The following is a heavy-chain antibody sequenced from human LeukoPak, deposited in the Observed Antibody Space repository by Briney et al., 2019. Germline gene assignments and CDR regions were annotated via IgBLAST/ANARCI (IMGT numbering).Heavy chain of an antibody. CDR2: IYTSGST. V-gene: IGHV4-4*07. CDR3: AREGSSSWYRDRPFDY. D-gene: IGHD6-13*01. J-gene: IGHJ4*02. Sequence: WIRQPAGKGLEWIGRIYTSGSTNYNPSLKSRVTMSVDTSKNQFSLKLSSVTAADTAVYYCAREGSSSWYRDRPFDYWGQGTLVTVSS.